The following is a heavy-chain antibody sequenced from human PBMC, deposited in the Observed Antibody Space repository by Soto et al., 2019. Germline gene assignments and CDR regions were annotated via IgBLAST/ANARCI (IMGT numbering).Heavy chain of an antibody. CDR1: GFTFSSYA. CDR2: ITGSGGST. CDR3: AKDRTTMYDGLDN. V-gene: IGHV3-23*01. Sequence: GWSLRLSCAAAGFTFSSYAMTWVRQAPGKGLEWVSTITGSGGSTYYADSVKGRFTISRDNSKNTLYLQMNSLRAEDTAVYYCAKDRTTMYDGLDNWGQGTMVTVS. J-gene: IGHJ3*02. D-gene: IGHD1-7*01.